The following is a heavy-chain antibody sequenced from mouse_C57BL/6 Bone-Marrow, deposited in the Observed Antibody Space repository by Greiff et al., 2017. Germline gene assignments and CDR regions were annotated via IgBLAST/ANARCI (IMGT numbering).Heavy chain of an antibody. CDR1: GYTFTSYW. J-gene: IGHJ2*01. V-gene: IGHV1-64*01. Sequence: QVQLQQPGAELVKPGASVKLSCKASGYTFTSYWMHWVKQRPGQGLEWIGMIHPNSGSTNYNEKFKSKDTLTVDKSSSTAYMQLSSLTSEDSAVYCCARVGPGWLLPHYFDYWGQGTTLTVSS. D-gene: IGHD2-3*01. CDR3: ARVGPGWLLPHYFDY. CDR2: IHPNSGST.